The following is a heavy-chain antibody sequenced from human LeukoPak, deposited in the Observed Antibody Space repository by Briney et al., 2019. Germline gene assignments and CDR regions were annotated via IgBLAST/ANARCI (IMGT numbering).Heavy chain of an antibody. CDR2: IYHSGST. CDR3: ARNRERGYSYGPFDY. D-gene: IGHD5-18*01. J-gene: IGHJ4*02. CDR1: GYSISSGYY. V-gene: IGHV4-38-2*02. Sequence: SETLSLTCTVSGYSISSGYYWGWIRQPPGKGLEWIGSIYHSGSTYYNPSLKSRVTISVDTSKNQFSLKLSSVTAADTAVYYCARNRERGYSYGPFDYWGQGTLVTVSS.